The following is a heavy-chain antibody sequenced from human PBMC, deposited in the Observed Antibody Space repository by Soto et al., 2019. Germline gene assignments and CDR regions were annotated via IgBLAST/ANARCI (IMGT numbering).Heavy chain of an antibody. CDR1: GFTFSSYG. J-gene: IGHJ5*02. CDR2: ISYDGSNK. CDR3: AKDESEVTTGWFDP. V-gene: IGHV3-30*18. D-gene: IGHD4-17*01. Sequence: QVQLVESGGGVVQPGRSLRLSCAASGFTFSSYGMHWVRQAPGKGLEWVAVISYDGSNKYYADSVKGRFTISRDNSKNTLYLQMNSLRAEDTAVYYCAKDESEVTTGWFDPWGQGTLVTVSS.